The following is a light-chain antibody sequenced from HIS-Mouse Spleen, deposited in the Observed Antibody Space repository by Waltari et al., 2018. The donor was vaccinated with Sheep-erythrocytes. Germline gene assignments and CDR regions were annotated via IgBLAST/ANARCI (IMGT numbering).Light chain of an antibody. Sequence: QSALTQPASLSGSPGQSITISCAGTSRDVGGYNYVSWYQQHPGKAPKLMIYEVSNRPSGVSNRFSGSKSGNTASLTISGLQAEDEADYYCSSYTSSSTWVFGGGTKLTVL. CDR1: SRDVGGYNY. CDR3: SSYTSSSTWV. CDR2: EVS. J-gene: IGLJ3*02. V-gene: IGLV2-14*01.